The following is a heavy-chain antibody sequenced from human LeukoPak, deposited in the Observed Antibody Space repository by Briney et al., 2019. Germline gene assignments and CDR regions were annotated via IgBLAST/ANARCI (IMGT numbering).Heavy chain of an antibody. CDR1: GGSFSGYY. CDR3: ASRYVPNVLRYFDWSTPFDY. CDR2: INHSGST. D-gene: IGHD3-9*01. Sequence: SETLSLTCAVYGGSFSGYYWSWIRQPPGKGLEWIGEINHSGSTNYNPSLKSRVTISVDTSKNQFSLKLSSVTAADTAVYYCASRYVPNVLRYFDWSTPFDYWGQGTLVTVSS. J-gene: IGHJ4*02. V-gene: IGHV4-34*01.